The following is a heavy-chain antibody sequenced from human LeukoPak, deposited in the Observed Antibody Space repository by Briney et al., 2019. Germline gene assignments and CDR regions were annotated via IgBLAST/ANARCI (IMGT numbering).Heavy chain of an antibody. V-gene: IGHV3-66*01. CDR2: IYSDGST. Sequence: AGGSLRLSCAASGFTVSTDYMSWVRQAPGKGLEWVSVIYSDGSTYYADSVKGRFTISRDNSKNTLYLQMNSLRAEDTAVYYCARNKGYSGYDYGYWGQGILVTVSS. CDR3: ARNKGYSGYDYGY. J-gene: IGHJ4*02. CDR1: GFTVSTDY. D-gene: IGHD5-12*01.